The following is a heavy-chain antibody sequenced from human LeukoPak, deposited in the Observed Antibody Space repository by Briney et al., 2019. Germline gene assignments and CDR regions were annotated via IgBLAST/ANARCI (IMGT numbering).Heavy chain of an antibody. CDR1: GDSMNTYH. CDR2: LHVSGST. D-gene: IGHD2-2*01. CDR3: ARDPFKSSFES. Sequence: SETLSLTCSVSGDSMNTYHWAWLRQPAGKGLEWIGRLHVSGSTNFNPSLKSRVSISVDKSKKQFSLKMTSTTAADTAVYFCARDPFKSSFESWGQGILVTVSS. J-gene: IGHJ4*02. V-gene: IGHV4-4*07.